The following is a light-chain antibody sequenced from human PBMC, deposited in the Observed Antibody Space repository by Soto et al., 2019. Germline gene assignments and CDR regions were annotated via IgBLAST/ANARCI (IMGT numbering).Light chain of an antibody. V-gene: IGKV1-39*01. Sequence: DIQMTQSPSSLSASVEDRVIITCRASQSISNHLNWYQQKPGKAPKLLIFAASSLQSGVPSRFSGSRSGPDFTLTISSLQTGDFATYYCQQSYSSPPTFGQGTKVDIK. CDR1: QSISNH. CDR3: QQSYSSPPT. J-gene: IGKJ1*01. CDR2: AAS.